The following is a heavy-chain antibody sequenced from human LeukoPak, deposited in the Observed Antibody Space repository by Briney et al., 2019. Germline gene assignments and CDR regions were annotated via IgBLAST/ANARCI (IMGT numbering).Heavy chain of an antibody. CDR2: ISYDGSNK. D-gene: IGHD2-2*02. CDR1: GFTFSSYA. CDR3: AGGAIAWYYYMDV. Sequence: GGSLRLSCAASGFTFSSYAMHWVRQAPGKGLEGVAVISYDGSNKYYADSVKGRFTISRDNSKSTLYLQMNSLRAEDTAVYYCAGGAIAWYYYMDVWGKGTTVTVSS. V-gene: IGHV3-30*01. J-gene: IGHJ6*03.